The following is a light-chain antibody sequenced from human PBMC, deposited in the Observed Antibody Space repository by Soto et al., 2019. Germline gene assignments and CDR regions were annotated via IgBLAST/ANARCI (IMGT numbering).Light chain of an antibody. J-gene: IGKJ1*01. CDR2: DAS. CDR3: QQYHSYPSS. CDR1: QGISSF. Sequence: DIQMTQSPSSLSASVGDRVTITWRASQGISSFLAWFQQKPGKAPKSLIYDASTLQSGVSSRFSGSGSDTHFTLTIRSLQPEDFATYYCQQYHSYPSSFGQGTKVEIK. V-gene: IGKV1-16*01.